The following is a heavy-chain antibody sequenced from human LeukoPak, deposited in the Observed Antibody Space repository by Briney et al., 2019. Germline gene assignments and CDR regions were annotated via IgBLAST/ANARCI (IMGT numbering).Heavy chain of an antibody. CDR2: IIPILGIA. CDR3: ARSKVLRDVRHVVVPAAIRGADFWSGYYVFDY. J-gene: IGHJ4*02. V-gene: IGHV1-69*02. CDR1: GGTFSSYT. Sequence: ASVKVSCKASGGTFSSYTISWVRQAPGQGLEWMGRIIPILGIANYAQKFQGRVTITADESTSTAYMELSSLRSEDTAVYYCARSKVLRDVRHVVVPAAIRGADFWSGYYVFDYWGQGTLVTVSS. D-gene: IGHD2-2*02.